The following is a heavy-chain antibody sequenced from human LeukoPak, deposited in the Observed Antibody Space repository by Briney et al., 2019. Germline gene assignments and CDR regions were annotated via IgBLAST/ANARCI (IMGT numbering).Heavy chain of an antibody. D-gene: IGHD1-26*01. J-gene: IGHJ4*02. CDR3: ARDFTVYSGSYGY. V-gene: IGHV1-2*02. CDR2: INPNSGGT. CDR1: GYTFTGYY. Sequence: GASVKVSCKASGYTFTGYYMDWVRQAPGQGLEWMGRINPNSGGTNFAQKFQGRVTMTRDTSISTAYMELTSLTSDDTAVYYCARDFTVYSGSYGYWGQGTLVTVSS.